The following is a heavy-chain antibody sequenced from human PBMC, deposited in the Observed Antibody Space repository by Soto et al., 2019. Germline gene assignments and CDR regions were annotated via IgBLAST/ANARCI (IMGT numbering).Heavy chain of an antibody. CDR1: GYTFTSYA. V-gene: IGHV1-3*01. D-gene: IGHD4-4*01. CDR3: ARDISRFGPPTVTLYY. J-gene: IGHJ4*02. CDR2: INAGNGNT. Sequence: GASVKVSCKASGYTFTSYAMHWVRQAPGQRLEWMGWINAGNGNTKYSQKFQGRVTITRDTSASTAYMELSSLRSEDTAVYYCARDISRFGPPTVTLYYWGQGPLVTVSS.